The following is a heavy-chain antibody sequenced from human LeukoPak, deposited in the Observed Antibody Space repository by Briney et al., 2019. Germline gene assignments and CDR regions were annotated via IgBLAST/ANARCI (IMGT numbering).Heavy chain of an antibody. CDR2: INPSGGSP. D-gene: IGHD2-2*01. Sequence: ASVKVSCKASGYTVTSYYMHWVRQAPGQGLEWMGIINPSGGSPTYAQKFQGRVTMTRDTSTSTVYMELSSLRSEDTAVYYCAREEICSVTSCPKGGAFDIWGQGTMVTVSS. CDR1: GYTVTSYY. CDR3: AREEICSVTSCPKGGAFDI. J-gene: IGHJ3*02. V-gene: IGHV1-46*01.